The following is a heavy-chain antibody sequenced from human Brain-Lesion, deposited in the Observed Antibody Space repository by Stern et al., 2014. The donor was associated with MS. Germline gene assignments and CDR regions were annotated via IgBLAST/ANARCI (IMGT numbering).Heavy chain of an antibody. CDR2: ISTRGAP. J-gene: IGHJ3*02. D-gene: IGHD3-22*01. CDR3: ARAYYYDTSGDSDAFNI. CDR1: GASISSGTYF. V-gene: IGHV4-61*02. Sequence: QVQLEESGPGLVKPSQTLSLTCTVSGASISSGTYFWTWIRQPAGKGLEWIGRISTRGAPPYTPPLRSRFTIPLDTAKKDFSLKLSSVTAADTAVYYCARAYYYDTSGDSDAFNIWGQGTQVTVSS.